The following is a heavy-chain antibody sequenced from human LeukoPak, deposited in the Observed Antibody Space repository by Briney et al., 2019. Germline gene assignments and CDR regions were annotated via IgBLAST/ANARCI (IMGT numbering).Heavy chain of an antibody. V-gene: IGHV4-34*01. D-gene: IGHD5-12*01. J-gene: IGHJ5*02. CDR1: GGSFTDYY. CDR3: ARAYNGYDYP. CDR2: VNHSGTT. Sequence: SETLSLTCAVYGGSFTDYYWSWIRQTPGKGLEWIGEVNHSGTTNYNPSLKSRVTISVDTSKNQFSLKVPSVTAADTALYYCARAYNGYDYPWGQGTLVTVSS.